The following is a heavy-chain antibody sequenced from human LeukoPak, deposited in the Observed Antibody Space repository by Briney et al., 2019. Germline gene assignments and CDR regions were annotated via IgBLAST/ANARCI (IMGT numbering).Heavy chain of an antibody. J-gene: IGHJ3*02. V-gene: IGHV1-69*13. D-gene: IGHD3-3*01. CDR1: GGTFSSYA. Sequence: GASVKVSCKASGGTFSSYAISWVRQAPGQGLEWMGGIIPIFGTANYAQKFQGRVTITADESTSTAYMELSSLRSEDTAVYYCARVREWFNDAFDIWGQGTMVTVSS. CDR3: ARVREWFNDAFDI. CDR2: IIPIFGTA.